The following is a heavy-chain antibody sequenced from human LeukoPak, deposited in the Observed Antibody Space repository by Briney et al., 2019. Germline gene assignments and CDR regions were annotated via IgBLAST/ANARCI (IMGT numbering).Heavy chain of an antibody. CDR2: ISSSSSYI. CDR1: GFTFSSYS. Sequence: SGGSLRLSCAASGFTFSSYSMNWVRQAPGKGLEWVSSISSSSSYIYYADSVKGRFTISRDNAKNSLYLQMNSLRAEDTAVYYCAVGYDSSGYYMYPVDYWGQGTLVTVSS. CDR3: AVGYDSSGYYMYPVDY. J-gene: IGHJ4*02. V-gene: IGHV3-21*01. D-gene: IGHD3-22*01.